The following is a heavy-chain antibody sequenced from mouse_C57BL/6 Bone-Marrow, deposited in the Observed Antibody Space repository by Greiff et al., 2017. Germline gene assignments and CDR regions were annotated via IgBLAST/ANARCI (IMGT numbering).Heavy chain of an antibody. CDR1: GYTFTSYW. CDR3: ARSQLYYGSRPWYFDV. D-gene: IGHD1-1*01. Sequence: QVQLQQPGAELVKPGASVKLSCKASGYTFTSYWMHWVKQRPGQGLEWIGMIHPNSGSTNYNEKFKSKATLPVDKSSSTAYMQLSSLTSEDSAVYYCARSQLYYGSRPWYFDVWGTGTTVTVSS. V-gene: IGHV1-64*01. CDR2: IHPNSGST. J-gene: IGHJ1*03.